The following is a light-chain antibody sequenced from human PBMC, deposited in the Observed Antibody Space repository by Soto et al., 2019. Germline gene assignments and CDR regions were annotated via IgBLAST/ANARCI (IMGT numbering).Light chain of an antibody. CDR3: QQYDSSPYT. J-gene: IGKJ2*01. CDR2: GTS. Sequence: EIVLTQSPGTLSLSPGERATLSCRASQSVTSTYLAWYQQKPGQAPRLLIYGTSSRATGIPDRFSGSGSETDFTLTISRLEPEDFAVYYCQQYDSSPYTFGQGTRLEIK. V-gene: IGKV3-20*01. CDR1: QSVTSTY.